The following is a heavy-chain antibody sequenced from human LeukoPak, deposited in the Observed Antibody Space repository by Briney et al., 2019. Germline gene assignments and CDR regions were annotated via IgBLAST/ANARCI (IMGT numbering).Heavy chain of an antibody. J-gene: IGHJ3*02. V-gene: IGHV4-59*01. Sequence: PSETLSLTCTVSGGSISSYYWSWIRQSPGKGLEWIGYIYYSGSTSYNPSLKSGVTISVDSIKNQFSLRLTSVTAADTAVYYCARHKLGYSSGRDAFDIWGQGTMVIVSS. D-gene: IGHD6-19*01. CDR2: IYYSGST. CDR3: ARHKLGYSSGRDAFDI. CDR1: GGSISSYY.